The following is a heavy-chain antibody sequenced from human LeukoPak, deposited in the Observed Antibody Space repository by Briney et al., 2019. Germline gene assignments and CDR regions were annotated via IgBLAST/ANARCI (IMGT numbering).Heavy chain of an antibody. CDR3: AIIGCYRGVCAFDV. CDR2: IYSGGST. CDR1: GFTVSRNY. J-gene: IGHJ3*01. V-gene: IGHV3-66*01. D-gene: IGHD2-2*01. Sequence: GGSLRLSCAASGFTVSRNYMSWVRQAPGKGLEWVSVIYSGGSTYYADSVKGRFTISRDNSKNTLWLQMNSLRAEDTAVYYCAIIGCYRGVCAFDVWGQGTRVTVSS.